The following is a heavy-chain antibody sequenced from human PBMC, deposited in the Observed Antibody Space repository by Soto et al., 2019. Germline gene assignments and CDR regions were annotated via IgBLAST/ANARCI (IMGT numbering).Heavy chain of an antibody. Sequence: PGGSLRLSCAASGFTVSSNYMSWVRQAPGRGLEWVSVIYSGGSTYYADSVKGRFTISRDNSKNTLYLQMNSLRAEDTAVYYCARYQESVDTAMVYYYYGMDVWGQGTTVTVSS. CDR2: IYSGGST. CDR3: ARYQESVDTAMVYYYYGMDV. CDR1: GFTVSSNY. J-gene: IGHJ6*02. D-gene: IGHD5-18*01. V-gene: IGHV3-66*01.